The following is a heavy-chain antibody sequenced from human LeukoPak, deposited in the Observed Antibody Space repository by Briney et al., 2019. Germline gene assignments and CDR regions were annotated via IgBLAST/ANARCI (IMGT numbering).Heavy chain of an antibody. Sequence: ASVKVSCKASGYTFTSYGISWVRQAPGQGLEWMGWISAYNGNTNYAQKLQGRVTMTTDTSTSTAYMELRSLRSDDTAVYYCARDRGSGSYYNPAYYYYYMDVWGKGTTVTVSS. CDR3: ARDRGSGSYYNPAYYYYYMDV. CDR1: GYTFTSYG. CDR2: ISAYNGNT. D-gene: IGHD3-10*01. J-gene: IGHJ6*03. V-gene: IGHV1-18*01.